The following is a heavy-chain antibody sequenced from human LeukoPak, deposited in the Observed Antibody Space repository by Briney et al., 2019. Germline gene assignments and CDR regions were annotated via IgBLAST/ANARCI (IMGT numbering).Heavy chain of an antibody. CDR2: IYLSDGVI. CDR1: GYTFTRYY. V-gene: IGHV1-46*01. Sequence: GSVTVSCMASGYTFTRYYMHWVRQAPGKGLEWMGVIYLSDGVIDYAQKFQARVTMTRDTSTSTVYMELSSLRSEDTAVYYCARRGSGSYVLDYRGQRKLV. D-gene: IGHD3-10*01. CDR3: ARRGSGSYVLDY. J-gene: IGHJ4*02.